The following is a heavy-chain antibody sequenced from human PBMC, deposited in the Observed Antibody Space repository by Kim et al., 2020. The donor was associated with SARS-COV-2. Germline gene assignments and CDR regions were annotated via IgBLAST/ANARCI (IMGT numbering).Heavy chain of an antibody. CDR3: ARDYYSYYMDV. CDR1: GDSVSSNSVA. CDR2: TYYRSKWYN. V-gene: IGHV6-1*01. J-gene: IGHJ6*03. Sequence: SQTLSLTCAISGDSVSSNSVAWNWFRQSPSRGLEWLGRTYYRSKWYNDYAVSVKSRILVNPDTSKNQFSLQLTSVTPEDTAVYYCARDYYSYYMDVWGKGTTVTVS.